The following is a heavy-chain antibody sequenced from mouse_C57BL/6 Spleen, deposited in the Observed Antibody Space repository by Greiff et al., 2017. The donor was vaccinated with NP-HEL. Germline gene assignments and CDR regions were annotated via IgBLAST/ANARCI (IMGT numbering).Heavy chain of an antibody. V-gene: IGHV1-76*01. CDR2: IYPGSGNT. D-gene: IGHD4-1*01. CDR1: GYTFTDYY. J-gene: IGHJ2*01. CDR3: ARGNWDYFDY. Sequence: QVHVKQSGAELVRPGASVKLSCKASGYTFTDYYINWVKQRPGQGLEWIARIYPGSGNTYYNEKFKGKATLTAEKSSSTAYMQLSSLTSEDSAVYFCARGNWDYFDYWGQGTTLTVSS.